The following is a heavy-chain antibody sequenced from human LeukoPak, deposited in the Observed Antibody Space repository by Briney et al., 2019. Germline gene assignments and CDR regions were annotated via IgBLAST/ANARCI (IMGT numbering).Heavy chain of an antibody. CDR1: GFTFSKYA. CDR2: ISSSSSYI. CDR3: AKDGESFYGMDV. V-gene: IGHV3-21*04. Sequence: GGSLRLSCAASGFTFSKYAMSWVRQAPGKGLEWVSSISSSSSYIYYADSVKGRFTISRDNAKNSLYLQMNSLRAEDTALYYCAKDGESFYGMDVWGQGTTVTVSS. D-gene: IGHD3-10*01. J-gene: IGHJ6*02.